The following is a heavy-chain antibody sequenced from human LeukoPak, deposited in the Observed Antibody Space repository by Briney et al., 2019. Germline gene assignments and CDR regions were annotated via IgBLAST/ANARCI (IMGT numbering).Heavy chain of an antibody. CDR2: ISGSGEST. D-gene: IGHD3-16*02. J-gene: IGHJ4*02. V-gene: IGHV3-23*01. CDR1: GFTFSSFA. Sequence: PGGSLRLSCAASGFTFSSFAMSWVRQAPGKGLEWVPSISGSGESTYYADYVKGRFTVSRDNSKNTLNLQLNSLRAEDTAVYYCAKDAIGQYRPYYFDCWGQGTLVTVSS. CDR3: AKDAIGQYRPYYFDC.